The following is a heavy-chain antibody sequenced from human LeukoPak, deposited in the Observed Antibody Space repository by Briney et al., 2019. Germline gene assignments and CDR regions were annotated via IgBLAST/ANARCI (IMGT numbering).Heavy chain of an antibody. CDR2: IYYTGST. J-gene: IGHJ4*02. CDR1: GGSISSYY. D-gene: IGHD4-17*01. CDR3: AKQVTTRGKVDY. V-gene: IGHV4-59*01. Sequence: SETLSLTCTVSGGSISSYYWSWIRQPPGKGLECIGYIYYTGSTNYNPSLKSRVTISVDTSKNQFYLKLSSVTAADTAVYYCAKQVTTRGKVDYWGQGTLVTVSS.